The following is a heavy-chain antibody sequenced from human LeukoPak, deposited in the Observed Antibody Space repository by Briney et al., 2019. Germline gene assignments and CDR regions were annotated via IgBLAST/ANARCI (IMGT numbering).Heavy chain of an antibody. Sequence: GGSLRLSCAASGFTFSGSIIHWVRQAPGKGLEWIGRVTSKTNSYATAYAASVKGRFTVSRDDSKKTAYLQMNSLKTEDTAVYYCAAGITLVRGGTFDIWGQGTMVIVSS. J-gene: IGHJ3*02. V-gene: IGHV3-73*01. CDR3: AAGITLVRGGTFDI. CDR2: VTSKTNSYAT. CDR1: GFTFSGSI. D-gene: IGHD3-10*01.